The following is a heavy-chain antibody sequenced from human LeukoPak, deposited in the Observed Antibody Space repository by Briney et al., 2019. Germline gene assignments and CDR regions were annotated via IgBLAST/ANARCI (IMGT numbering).Heavy chain of an antibody. CDR1: GGSFSGYY. CDR2: INHSGST. J-gene: IGHJ4*02. Sequence: EPSETLSLTCAVYGGSFSGYYWSWIRQPPGKGLEWIGEINHSGSTNYNPSLKSRVTISVDTSKNQFSLKLSSVTAADTAVYYCARADREGGYTYGFFDYWGQGILVTVSS. D-gene: IGHD5-18*01. V-gene: IGHV4-34*01. CDR3: ARADREGGYTYGFFDY.